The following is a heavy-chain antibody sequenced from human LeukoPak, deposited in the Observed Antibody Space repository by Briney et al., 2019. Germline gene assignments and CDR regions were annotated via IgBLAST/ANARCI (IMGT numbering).Heavy chain of an antibody. D-gene: IGHD6-13*01. Sequence: GRSLRLSCAASGFTFSSDGMHWVCQAPGKGLEWVAVISYDGSNKYYADSVKGRFTISRDNSKNTLYLQMNSLRAEDTAVYYCARLQLDSSSWYPGGMDVWGKGTTVTVSS. V-gene: IGHV3-30*03. CDR3: ARLQLDSSSWYPGGMDV. CDR2: ISYDGSNK. CDR1: GFTFSSDG. J-gene: IGHJ6*04.